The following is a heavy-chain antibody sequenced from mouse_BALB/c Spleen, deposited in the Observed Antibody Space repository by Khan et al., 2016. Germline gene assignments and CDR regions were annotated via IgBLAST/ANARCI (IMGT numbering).Heavy chain of an antibody. Sequence: EVQLQESGPDLVKPSQSLSLTCTVTGYSITSGYSWHWIRQFPGNKMEWMGYIHYSGGTKYIPYLKSRISITRDTSKNKFFLQLNSVTTEDKTTCSCTRSQGYYASDYWGQGTSVTVSS. CDR2: IHYSGGT. CDR1: GYSITSGYS. J-gene: IGHJ4*01. CDR3: TRSQGYYASDY. V-gene: IGHV3-1*02.